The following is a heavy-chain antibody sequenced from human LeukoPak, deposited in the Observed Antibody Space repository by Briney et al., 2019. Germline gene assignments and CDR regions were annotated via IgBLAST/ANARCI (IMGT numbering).Heavy chain of an antibody. CDR1: GYSFTSYW. J-gene: IGHJ4*02. CDR2: IYPGDSDT. Sequence: KHGESLKISCKGSGYSFTSYWIGWVGQMPGKGLEWMGIIYPGDSDTRYSPSFQGQVTISADKSISPAYLQWSSLKASDTAMYYCARHDWDLGRPTGNLFDYWGQGTLVTVSS. D-gene: IGHD3-16*01. CDR3: ARHDWDLGRPTGNLFDY. V-gene: IGHV5-51*01.